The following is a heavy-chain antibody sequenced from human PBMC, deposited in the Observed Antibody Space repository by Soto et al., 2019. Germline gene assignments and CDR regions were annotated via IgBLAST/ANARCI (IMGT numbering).Heavy chain of an antibody. V-gene: IGHV1-69*12. Sequence: QVQLVQSGAEVKKPGSSVKVSCKASGGTFSSYAISWVRQAPGQGLEWMGGIIPIFGTANYAQKFQGRVTXXAXEXXSTAYMELSSLRSEDTAVYYCARGGYSYGYTLFDYWGQGTLVTVSS. CDR3: ARGGYSYGYTLFDY. CDR2: IIPIFGTA. J-gene: IGHJ4*02. CDR1: GGTFSSYA. D-gene: IGHD5-18*01.